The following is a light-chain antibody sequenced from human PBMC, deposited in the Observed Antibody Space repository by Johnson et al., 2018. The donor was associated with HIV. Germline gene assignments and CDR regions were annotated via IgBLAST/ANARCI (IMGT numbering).Light chain of an antibody. CDR1: SSNIENYF. CDR3: GVWDASLRPHYV. CDR2: EDN. Sequence: QFVLTQPPSVSAAPGQRVNISCSGNSSNIENYFVSWYQQLPGAAPRLLIYEDNKRPSGIPDRFSGSKSGTSATLGITGLPTGDEADYYCGVWDASLRPHYVFGTGTTVIVL. V-gene: IGLV1-51*02. J-gene: IGLJ1*01.